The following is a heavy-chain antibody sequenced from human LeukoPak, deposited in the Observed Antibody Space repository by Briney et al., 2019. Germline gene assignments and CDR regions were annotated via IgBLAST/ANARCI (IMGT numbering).Heavy chain of an antibody. CDR2: IFYSGYT. CDR1: EGSINSRTYS. J-gene: IGHJ5*02. V-gene: IGHV4-30-4*07. CDR3: ARKANYGTIYWLDP. Sequence: SETLSLTCAVTEGSINSRTYSWSWIRQRPGRGLEWIGDIFYSGYTSYNPSLKSRLAMSVDRSKNQFSLSLSSVTAADTAVYFCARKANYGTIYWLDPWGQGTLVIVSS. D-gene: IGHD1-7*01.